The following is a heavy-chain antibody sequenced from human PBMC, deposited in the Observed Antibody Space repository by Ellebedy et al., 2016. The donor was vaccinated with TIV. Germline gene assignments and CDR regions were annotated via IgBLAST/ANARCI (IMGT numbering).Heavy chain of an antibody. CDR1: GFTFSSYG. V-gene: IGHV3-33*01. Sequence: PGGSLRLSRAASGFTFSSYGMHWVRQAPGKGLEWVAVIWYDGSNKYYADSVKGRFTISRDNSKNTLYLQMNSLRAEDTAVYYCARSGGGYSYDYYYYGMDVWGQGTTVTVSS. J-gene: IGHJ6*02. D-gene: IGHD5-18*01. CDR3: ARSGGGYSYDYYYYGMDV. CDR2: IWYDGSNK.